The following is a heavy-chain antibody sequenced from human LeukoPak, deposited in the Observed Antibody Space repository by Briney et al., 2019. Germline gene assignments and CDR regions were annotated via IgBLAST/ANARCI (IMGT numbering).Heavy chain of an antibody. CDR1: GGSISSGGYY. D-gene: IGHD3-22*01. V-gene: IGHV4-31*03. CDR3: ASRPAYYYDSSGYQGRGAFDI. J-gene: IGHJ3*02. Sequence: SQTLSLTCTVSGGSISSGGYYWSWIRQHPGKGLEWIGYIYYSGSTYYNPSLKTRVPISVDTSKNQFSLKLSSVTAADTAVYYCASRPAYYYDSSGYQGRGAFDIWGQGTMVTVSS. CDR2: IYYSGST.